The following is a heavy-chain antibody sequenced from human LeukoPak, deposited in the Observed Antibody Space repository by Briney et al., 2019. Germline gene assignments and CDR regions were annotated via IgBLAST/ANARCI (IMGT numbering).Heavy chain of an antibody. D-gene: IGHD3-3*01. J-gene: IGHJ5*02. V-gene: IGHV4-4*07. CDR3: AREMDHYDFWSGYSRTYNWFDP. Sequence: PSETLSLTCTASGGSISSYYWSWIRQPAGKGLEWIGRIYTSGSTNYNPSLKSRVTMSVDTSKNQFSLKLSSVTAADTAVYYCAREMDHYDFWSGYSRTYNWFDPWGQGTLVTVSS. CDR1: GGSISSYY. CDR2: IYTSGST.